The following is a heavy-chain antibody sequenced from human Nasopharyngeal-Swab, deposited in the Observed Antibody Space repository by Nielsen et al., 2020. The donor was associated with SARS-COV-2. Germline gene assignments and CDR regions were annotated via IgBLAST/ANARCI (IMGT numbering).Heavy chain of an antibody. D-gene: IGHD3-10*01. CDR2: IYTSGST. CDR1: GGSISSYY. CDR3: ARGSLHYYGSGSYYNVLDY. Sequence: GSLRLSCTVSGGSISSYYWSWIRQPAGKGLEWIGRIYTSGSTNYNPSLKSRVTMSVDTSKNQFSLKLSSVTAADTAVYYCARGSLHYYGSGSYYNVLDYWGQGTLVTVSS. J-gene: IGHJ4*02. V-gene: IGHV4-4*07.